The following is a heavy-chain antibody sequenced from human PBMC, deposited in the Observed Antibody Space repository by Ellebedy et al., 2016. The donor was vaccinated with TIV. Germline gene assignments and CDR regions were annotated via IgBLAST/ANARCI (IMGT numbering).Heavy chain of an antibody. D-gene: IGHD3-10*01. J-gene: IGHJ4*02. CDR1: GFTFSSYA. CDR2: ISGAGGKT. Sequence: GESLKISCAASGFTFSSYAMTWVRQAPGKGLEWVSSISGAGGKTYYAASVKGRFTISRDNSKNTLDLQMNSLRPEDTAVYFCAKDVPAWFGEIYSDYWGQGTLVTVSS. CDR3: AKDVPAWFGEIYSDY. V-gene: IGHV3-23*01.